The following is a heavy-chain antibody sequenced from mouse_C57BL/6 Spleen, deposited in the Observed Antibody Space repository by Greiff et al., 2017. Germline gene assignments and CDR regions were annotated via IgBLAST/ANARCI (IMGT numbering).Heavy chain of an antibody. CDR3: ASDGYSFAY. Sequence: VKLMESGPGLVQPSQSLSITCTVSGFSLTSYGVHWVRQSPGKGLEWLGVIWSGGSTDYNAAFISRLSISKDNSKSQVFFKMNSLQADDTAIYYCASDGYSFAYWGQGTLVTVSA. J-gene: IGHJ3*01. D-gene: IGHD2-3*01. V-gene: IGHV2-2*01. CDR1: GFSLTSYG. CDR2: IWSGGST.